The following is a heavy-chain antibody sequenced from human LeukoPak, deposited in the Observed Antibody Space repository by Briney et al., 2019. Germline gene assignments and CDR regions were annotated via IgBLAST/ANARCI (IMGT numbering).Heavy chain of an antibody. D-gene: IGHD1-26*01. J-gene: IGHJ4*02. CDR1: GFTFSYYA. CDR3: AKDRSIGTYYTFDH. Sequence: GALRLSCAASGFTFSYYAMTWVRPAPGKGRGWVATISGSGVMTYYADSAKGRFTVSADNSKNTVYLQMSSLTAADTAVYYCAKDRSIGTYYTFDHWGQGTLVTVSS. CDR2: ISGSGVMT. V-gene: IGHV3-23*01.